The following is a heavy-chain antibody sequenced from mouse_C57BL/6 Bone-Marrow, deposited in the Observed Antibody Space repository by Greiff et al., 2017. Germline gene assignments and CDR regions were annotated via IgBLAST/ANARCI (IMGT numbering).Heavy chain of an antibody. CDR1: GYSITSGYY. CDR2: ISYDGSN. Sequence: EVKLVESGPGLVKPSQSLSLTCSVTGYSITSGYYWNWIRQFPGNKLEWMGYISYDGSNNYNPYLKNPISITRDTSKNQFFMKLNSVTTEDTAAYDCANDYNVSFYWYFDVWGTGTTVTVSS. D-gene: IGHD1-1*02. V-gene: IGHV3-6*01. CDR3: ANDYNVSFYWYFDV. J-gene: IGHJ1*03.